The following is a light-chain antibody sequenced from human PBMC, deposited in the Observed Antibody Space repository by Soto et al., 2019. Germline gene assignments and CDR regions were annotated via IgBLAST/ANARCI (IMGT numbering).Light chain of an antibody. V-gene: IGLV1-44*01. Sequence: QSVLTQPPSASATPGQTVTISCSGRYSNIGSNFVSWYQRLPGTAPKLLIYSINQRPSGVPDRFSGSKSGTSASLTISGIQSEDEADYFCSSWDDSLDGPVFGGGTKVTVL. CDR3: SSWDDSLDGPV. J-gene: IGLJ3*02. CDR2: SIN. CDR1: YSNIGSNF.